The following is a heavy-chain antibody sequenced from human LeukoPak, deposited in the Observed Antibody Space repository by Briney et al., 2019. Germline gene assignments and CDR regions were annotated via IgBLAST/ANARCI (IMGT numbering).Heavy chain of an antibody. CDR1: GYTFTNYG. Sequence: ASVKVSCKASGYTFTNYGITWVRQAPGQGLEWMGWINPNSGGTNYAQKFQGRVTMTRDTSISTAYMELSRLRSDDTAVYYCARVATYYDSSGQFDYWGQGTLVTVSS. D-gene: IGHD3-22*01. J-gene: IGHJ4*02. V-gene: IGHV1-2*02. CDR3: ARVATYYDSSGQFDY. CDR2: INPNSGGT.